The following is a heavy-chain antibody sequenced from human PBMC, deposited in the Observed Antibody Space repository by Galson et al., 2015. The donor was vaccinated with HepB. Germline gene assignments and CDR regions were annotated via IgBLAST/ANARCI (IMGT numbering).Heavy chain of an antibody. V-gene: IGHV3-7*03. CDR3: ASPLGADLGDY. Sequence: SLRLSCAASGFTFSSYWMSWVRQAPGKGLEWVANIKQDGSGKYYVDSVKGRFTISRDNAKNSLYLQMNSLRAEDTAVYYCASPLGADLGDYWGQGTLVTVSS. J-gene: IGHJ4*02. CDR2: IKQDGSGK. D-gene: IGHD1-26*01. CDR1: GFTFSSYW.